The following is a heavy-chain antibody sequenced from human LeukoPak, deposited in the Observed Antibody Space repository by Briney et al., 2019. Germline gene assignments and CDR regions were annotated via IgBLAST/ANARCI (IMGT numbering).Heavy chain of an antibody. V-gene: IGHV5-51*01. CDR2: IYPGDSDT. D-gene: IGHD3-22*01. CDR1: GYRFTSYW. Sequence: GASLKISFKGSGYRFTSYWIGWVRPMPGKGLEWMGIIYPGDSDTRYSPSFQGQVTISADKSIRTAYLQWSSLKASDTAMYYCARLPIYYYDSSGYYYVPHYFDYWGQGTLVTVSS. CDR3: ARLPIYYYDSSGYYYVPHYFDY. J-gene: IGHJ4*02.